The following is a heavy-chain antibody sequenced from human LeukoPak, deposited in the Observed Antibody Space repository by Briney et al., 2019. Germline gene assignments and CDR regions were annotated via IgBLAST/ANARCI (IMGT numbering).Heavy chain of an antibody. CDR2: TNEHGSTT. Sequence: GGSLRLSCAASGLTFSSYWMHWVRQAPGEGLVWVSRTNEHGSTTNYADSVKDRFTISRDNSKNTLYLQMNSLRAEDTAVYYCASGTTTDFDYWGQGTLVTVSS. D-gene: IGHD4-17*01. CDR1: GLTFSSYW. J-gene: IGHJ4*02. V-gene: IGHV3-74*01. CDR3: ASGTTTDFDY.